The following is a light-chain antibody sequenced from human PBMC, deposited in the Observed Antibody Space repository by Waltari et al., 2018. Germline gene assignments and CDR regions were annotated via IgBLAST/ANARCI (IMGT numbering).Light chain of an antibody. Sequence: QSILTQPPSVSGAPGQRVTIPCTGSFSNTGAGYDIHWYPRPQGAAPKLLIHGNTNRPPGVPDSFSGSKSGTSASLAIAGLQTEDEADYLCQSYDTTLGTVIFGGGTKLTVL. CDR3: QSYDTTLGTVI. CDR1: FSNTGAGYD. V-gene: IGLV1-40*01. J-gene: IGLJ2*01. CDR2: GNT.